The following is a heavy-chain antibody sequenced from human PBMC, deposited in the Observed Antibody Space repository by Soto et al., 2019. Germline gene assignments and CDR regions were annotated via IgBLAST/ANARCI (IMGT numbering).Heavy chain of an antibody. CDR2: ISYDGSNK. V-gene: IGHV3-30*18. Sequence: QVQLVESGGGVVQPGRSLRLSCAASGFTFSSYGMHWVRQAPGKGLEWVAVISYDGSNKYYADSVKGRFTISRDNSKNTLYLQMNILRAGDTAVYYCAKEGGYYGSGSYSLGANYYGMDVWGQGTTVTVSS. J-gene: IGHJ6*02. CDR1: GFTFSSYG. D-gene: IGHD3-10*01. CDR3: AKEGGYYGSGSYSLGANYYGMDV.